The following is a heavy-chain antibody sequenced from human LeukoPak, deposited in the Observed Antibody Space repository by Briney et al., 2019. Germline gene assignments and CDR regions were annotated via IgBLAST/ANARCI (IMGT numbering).Heavy chain of an antibody. J-gene: IGHJ5*02. CDR2: ISYDGSNK. V-gene: IGHV3-30*18. D-gene: IGHD6-6*01. Sequence: GGSLRLSCAASGFTFGSYGMHWVRQAPGKGLEWVAVISYDGSNKYYADSVKGRFTIYRDNSKNTLYLQMNSLRAEDTAVYYCAKDRIAARGWFDPWGQGTLVTVSS. CDR1: GFTFGSYG. CDR3: AKDRIAARGWFDP.